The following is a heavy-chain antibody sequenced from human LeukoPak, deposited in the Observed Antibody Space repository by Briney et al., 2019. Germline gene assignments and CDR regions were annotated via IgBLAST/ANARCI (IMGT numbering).Heavy chain of an antibody. J-gene: IGHJ4*02. V-gene: IGHV4-39*07. CDR1: GGSISSSSYY. CDR3: ARWVQLWSTKSYYFDY. D-gene: IGHD5-18*01. Sequence: SETLSLTCTVSGGSISSSSYYWGWIRQPPGKGLEWIGSIYYSGSTYYNPSLKSRVTISVDTSKNQFSLKLSSVTAANTAVYYCARWVQLWSTKSYYFDYWGQGTLVTVSS. CDR2: IYYSGST.